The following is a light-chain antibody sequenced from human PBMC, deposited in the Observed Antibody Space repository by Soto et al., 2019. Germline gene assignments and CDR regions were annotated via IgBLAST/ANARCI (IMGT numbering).Light chain of an antibody. CDR2: GNT. CDR1: SSNIGAGYD. Sequence: QAVVTQPPSVSGAPGQRVTISCTGSSSNIGAGYDVHWYRHLPGTSPKLLIYGNTNRPAGVPGRFSAMKSGTSASLAIADLPPDDEADYYCQSYDSSLGGHVFGPGTKLTVL. CDR3: QSYDSSLGGHV. J-gene: IGLJ1*01. V-gene: IGLV1-40*01.